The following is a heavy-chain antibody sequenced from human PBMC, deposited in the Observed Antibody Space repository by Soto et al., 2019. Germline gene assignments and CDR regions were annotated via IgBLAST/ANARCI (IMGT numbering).Heavy chain of an antibody. D-gene: IGHD3-9*01. V-gene: IGHV3-53*01. CDR1: GFTVSTKY. CDR3: AKVGYDILTGYYRNDAFDI. Sequence: GGSLRLSCAASGFTVSTKYMSWVRQAPGKGLEWVSVIYSGGTTHYADSVKGRFTISRDNSKNTLYLQMNSLRAEDTAVYYCAKVGYDILTGYYRNDAFDIWGQGTMVTVSS. J-gene: IGHJ3*02. CDR2: IYSGGTT.